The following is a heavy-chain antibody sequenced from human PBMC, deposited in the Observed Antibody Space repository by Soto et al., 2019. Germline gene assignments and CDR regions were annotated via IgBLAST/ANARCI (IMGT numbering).Heavy chain of an antibody. V-gene: IGHV3-30-3*01. CDR2: ISYDGNKK. Sequence: QVQLVESGGGVVQPGRSLRLSCAASGFTFSSYSMHWVRQAPGKGLEWVALISYDGNKKYYADSVKGRFTISRDNSKDTLYLQMNCLKPEDAAVYYCARDNAIWQAGIGYFDYWGQGTLVTVSS. CDR3: ARDNAIWQAGIGYFDY. CDR1: GFTFSSYS. J-gene: IGHJ4*02. D-gene: IGHD6-13*01.